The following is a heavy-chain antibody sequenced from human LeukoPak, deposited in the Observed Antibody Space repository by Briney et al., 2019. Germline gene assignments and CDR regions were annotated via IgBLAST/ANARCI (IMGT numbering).Heavy chain of an antibody. V-gene: IGHV1-2*02. D-gene: IGHD1-1*01. CDR1: GYVFTDYS. CDR2: INPKSGGT. CDR3: SRGSITNWNWFDP. Sequence: ASVKVSCKASGYVFTDYSIHWARQAPGQGLEWVGWINPKSGGTNSAQKFQGRVTMTRDTSITTAYMELSRLTSDDTAVYYCSRGSITNWNWFDPWGQGTLVTVSS. J-gene: IGHJ5*02.